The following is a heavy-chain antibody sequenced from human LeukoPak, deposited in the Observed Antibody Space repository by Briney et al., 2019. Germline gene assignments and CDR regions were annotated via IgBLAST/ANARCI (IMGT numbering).Heavy chain of an antibody. J-gene: IGHJ4*02. V-gene: IGHV4-39*01. D-gene: IGHD3-22*01. CDR2: IYYSGST. CDR3: ARHKPYYYDSSGYYDY. Sequence: SETLSLTCTVSGGSLSSSSYYWCWIRQPPGEGLEWHGNIYYSGSTYYNPSLKSRVTISVDTSKNQFSLKLSSVTAADTAVYYCARHKPYYYDSSGYYDYWGQGTLVTVSS. CDR1: GGSLSSSSYY.